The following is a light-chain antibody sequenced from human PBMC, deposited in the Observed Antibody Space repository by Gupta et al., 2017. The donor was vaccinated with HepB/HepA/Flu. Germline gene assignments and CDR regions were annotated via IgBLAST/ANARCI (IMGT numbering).Light chain of an antibody. CDR2: CNN. CDR1: SSNFGRYD. CDR3: QYSDSSRRRFV. V-gene: IGLV1-40*01. J-gene: IGLJ3*02. Sequence: QSVLTQPPSVSGAPGPRVTISCIGSSSNFGRYDLHWYQQIPATAPKLLIDCNNNRPSGVPDRFSAYKSGTYASPHTIGLQAEDEADDYCQYSDSSRRRFVFGGGTKMTVL.